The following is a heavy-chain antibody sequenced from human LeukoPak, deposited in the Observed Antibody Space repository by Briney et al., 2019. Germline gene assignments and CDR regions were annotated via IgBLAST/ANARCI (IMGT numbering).Heavy chain of an antibody. V-gene: IGHV3-21*01. CDR1: GFTFSSYS. Sequence: GGSLRLSCAASGFTFSSYSMNWVRQAPGKGLQWVSSISSSGAKTYYANSVKGRVTISRDNAKNSYYLEMNSLVAEDTAVYYCARDPIAVVGGGSFDYWGQGILVTVSS. CDR2: ISSSGAKT. J-gene: IGHJ4*02. D-gene: IGHD6-19*01. CDR3: ARDPIAVVGGGSFDY.